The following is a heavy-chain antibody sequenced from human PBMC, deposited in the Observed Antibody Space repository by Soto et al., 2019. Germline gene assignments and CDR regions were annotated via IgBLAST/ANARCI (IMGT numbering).Heavy chain of an antibody. Sequence: GSLRRSGAVSVFTFSNNYMSWVRQAPGKGLEGVSVIYSGGYTAYGDSVKGRFTISRDNSKNTLYLQMNSLRADDTAVYYCARADCGGQCPCDYWGQGTLVTVSS. D-gene: IGHD2-21*01. J-gene: IGHJ4*02. CDR2: IYSGGYT. CDR1: VFTFSNNY. V-gene: IGHV3-53*01. CDR3: ARADCGGQCPCDY.